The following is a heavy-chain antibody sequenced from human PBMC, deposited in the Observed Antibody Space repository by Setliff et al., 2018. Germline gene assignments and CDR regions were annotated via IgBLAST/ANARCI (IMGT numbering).Heavy chain of an antibody. J-gene: IGHJ4*02. Sequence: PSETLSLTCAAYGGTFSDYHWTWIRQSPEKGLEWIGEINHRGSTNYNPSLKSRVTISIDTPTDQFSLKLISMTAADTAVYYCARLSCSSNSCPFDYWVQGTLVTVSS. CDR3: ARLSCSSNSCPFDY. D-gene: IGHD2-2*01. V-gene: IGHV4-34*01. CDR1: GGTFSDYH. CDR2: INHRGST.